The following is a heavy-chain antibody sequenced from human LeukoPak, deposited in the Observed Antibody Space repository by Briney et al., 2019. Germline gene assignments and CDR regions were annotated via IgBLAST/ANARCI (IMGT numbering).Heavy chain of an antibody. Sequence: GASVKVSCKASGYTFTSYYMHWVRQAPGQGLEWMGIINPSGGSTSYAQKFQGRVTMTRDMSTSTVYMELSSLRSEDTAVYYCARGEMFYYDSSGYPDAFDIWGQGTMVTVSS. D-gene: IGHD3-22*01. V-gene: IGHV1-46*01. CDR2: INPSGGST. J-gene: IGHJ3*02. CDR1: GYTFTSYY. CDR3: ARGEMFYYDSSGYPDAFDI.